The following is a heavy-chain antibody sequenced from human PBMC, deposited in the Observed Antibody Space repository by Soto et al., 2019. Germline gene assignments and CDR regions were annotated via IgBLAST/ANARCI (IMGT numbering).Heavy chain of an antibody. Sequence: QVQLQQWGAGLLKPSETLSLTCAVYGGSFSGYYWSWIRQPPGKGLEWIGEINHSGSTNYNPSIQSRVTISVDTSKNQFSLKLSSVTAADTAVYYCARVRYYYGSGSPDVWGQGTTVTVSS. CDR1: GGSFSGYY. D-gene: IGHD3-10*01. CDR2: INHSGST. J-gene: IGHJ6*02. V-gene: IGHV4-34*01. CDR3: ARVRYYYGSGSPDV.